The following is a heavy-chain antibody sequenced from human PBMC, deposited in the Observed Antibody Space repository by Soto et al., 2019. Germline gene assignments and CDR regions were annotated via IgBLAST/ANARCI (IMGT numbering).Heavy chain of an antibody. CDR3: ARGRITMVRGPSGWFDP. CDR2: INAGNGNT. CDR1: GYTFTSYA. J-gene: IGHJ5*02. D-gene: IGHD3-10*01. V-gene: IGHV1-3*01. Sequence: ASVKVSCKASGYTFTSYAMHWVRQAPGQRLEWMGWINAGNGNTKYSQKFQGRVTITRDTSASTAYMELSSLRSEDTAVYYCARGRITMVRGPSGWFDPWGQGTLVTVS.